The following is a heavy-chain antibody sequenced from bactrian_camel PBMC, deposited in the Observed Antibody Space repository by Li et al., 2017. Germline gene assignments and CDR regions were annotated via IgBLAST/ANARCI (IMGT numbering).Heavy chain of an antibody. D-gene: IGHD3*01. CDR2: IEAEGDGRT. CDR1: GDIDGSNC. Sequence: HVQLVESGGGSVQAGGSLRLSCAASGDIDGSNCMGWFRRVPGKEREAVAGIEAEGDGRTTYEDSVKGRFTISRDNAKNILYLQMNSLKIEDTAVYYCALGSSRQATMTARGKGTQVTVS. J-gene: IGHJ4*01. V-gene: IGHV3S54*01.